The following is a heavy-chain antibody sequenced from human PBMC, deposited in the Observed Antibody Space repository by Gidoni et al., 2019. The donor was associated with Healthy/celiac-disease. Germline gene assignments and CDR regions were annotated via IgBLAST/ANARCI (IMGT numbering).Heavy chain of an antibody. CDR2: ISSSSSYI. V-gene: IGHV3-21*01. CDR1: GFTLISYR. CDR3: ARDHYGSGSYYSRQYYYYGMDV. J-gene: IGHJ6*02. D-gene: IGHD3-10*01. Sequence: EVQLVESGGGLVKPGGSLRLSWSASGFTLISYRITWVRQASGKGLGLVSSISSSSSYIYYADSVKGRFTISRDNAKNSLYLQMNSLRAEDTAVYYCARDHYGSGSYYSRQYYYYGMDVWGQGTTVTVSS.